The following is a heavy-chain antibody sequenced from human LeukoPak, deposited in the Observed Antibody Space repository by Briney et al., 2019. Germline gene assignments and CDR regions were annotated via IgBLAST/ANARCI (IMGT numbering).Heavy chain of an antibody. CDR1: GYTFTGYY. CDR2: INPNSGGT. D-gene: IGHD6-19*01. V-gene: IGHV1-2*06. J-gene: IGHJ6*03. Sequence: GASVKVSCKASGYTFTGYYMHWVRQAPGQGLEWMGRINPNSGGTNYAQKFQGRVTMTRDTSISTAYMELSRLRSDDTAVYYCARSPPYSSGWYRHYYYMDVWGKGTTVTISS. CDR3: ARSPPYSSGWYRHYYYMDV.